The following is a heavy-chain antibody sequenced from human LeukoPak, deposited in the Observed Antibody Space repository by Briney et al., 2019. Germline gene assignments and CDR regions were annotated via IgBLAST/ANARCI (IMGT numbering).Heavy chain of an antibody. J-gene: IGHJ5*02. V-gene: IGHV1-2*02. CDR2: INPNSGGT. D-gene: IGHD3-3*01. CDR1: GYTFTGYY. CDR3: AVVTIFGVVNWFDP. Sequence: ASVKVSCKASGYTFTGYYIHWVRQAPGQGLEWMGWINPNSGGTNYAQKFQGRVTMTRDTSISTAYMELSRLRSDDTAVYYCAVVTIFGVVNWFDPWGQGTLVTVSS.